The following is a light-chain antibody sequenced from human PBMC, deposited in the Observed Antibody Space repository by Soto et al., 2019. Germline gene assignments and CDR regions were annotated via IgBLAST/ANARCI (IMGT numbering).Light chain of an antibody. CDR2: WAS. CDR3: QKYESTPPT. CDR1: QSVLYSSNNKNY. V-gene: IGKV4-1*01. J-gene: IGKJ2*01. Sequence: DIVMTQSPDSLAVSLGERATINCKSSQSVLYSSNNKNYLAWYQQRPGQPPKLLIYWASTRESGAPDRFSGSGSVTDFTLTITSRQAEDVAVYYCQKYESTPPTLGQGTKLEI.